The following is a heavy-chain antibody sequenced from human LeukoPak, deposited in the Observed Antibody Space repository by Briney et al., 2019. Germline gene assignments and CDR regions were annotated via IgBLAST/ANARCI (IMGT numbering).Heavy chain of an antibody. CDR3: ARGPMRGWFDP. V-gene: IGHV4-34*01. CDR2: INHSGST. Sequence: TSETLSLXCAVYGGAFSGYYWSWIRQPPGRVLEWIGEINHSGSTNYNPSLKSRVTISVGTSKNQFSLELSSVTAADTAVFYCARGPMRGWFDPWGQGTLVTVSS. CDR1: GGAFSGYY. D-gene: IGHD3-22*01. J-gene: IGHJ5*02.